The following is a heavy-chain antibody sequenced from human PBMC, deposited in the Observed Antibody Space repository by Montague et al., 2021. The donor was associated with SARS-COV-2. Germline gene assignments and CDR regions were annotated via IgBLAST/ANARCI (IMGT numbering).Heavy chain of an antibody. D-gene: IGHD2-2*01. V-gene: IGHV4-4*02. CDR1: GGSISSSNW. CDR2: IYHSGST. Sequence: SETLSLTCAVSGGSISSSNWWSWVRQPPGKGLEWSGEIYHSGSTNYNPSLKSRPTISADKSKNQFSLKLSSVTAADTAVYYCARHPLGYCSSTSCYVGWGQGTLVTVSS. J-gene: IGHJ4*02. CDR3: ARHPLGYCSSTSCYVG.